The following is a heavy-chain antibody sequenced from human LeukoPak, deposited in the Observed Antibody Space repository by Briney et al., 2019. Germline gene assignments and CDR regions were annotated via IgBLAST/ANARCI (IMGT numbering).Heavy chain of an antibody. J-gene: IGHJ4*02. Sequence: SETLSLTCAVYGGSFSGYYWSWIRRPPGKGLEWIGEINHSGSTNDNPSLKSRVTISVDTSKNQFSLKLSSVTAADTAVYYCARGLGSGWQTWGQGTLVTVSS. CDR2: INHSGST. CDR1: GGSFSGYY. CDR3: ARGLGSGWQT. V-gene: IGHV4-34*01. D-gene: IGHD6-19*01.